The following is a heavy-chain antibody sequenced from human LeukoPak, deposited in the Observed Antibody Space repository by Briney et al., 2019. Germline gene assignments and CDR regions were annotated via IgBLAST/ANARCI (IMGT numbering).Heavy chain of an antibody. D-gene: IGHD5-18*01. CDR1: GFIFSSHW. CDR2: INSDESSI. CDR3: ARDLQLGTTRDTRGGAHLGY. J-gene: IGHJ4*02. V-gene: IGHV3-74*01. Sequence: GGALILPCAASGFIFSSHWMLWVRQPPGKGLVWVSRINSDESSISYADSVKGRFTISRDNAKNTLYLQMNSLRAEDTAVYYCARDLQLGTTRDTRGGAHLGYWGQGTLVTVSS.